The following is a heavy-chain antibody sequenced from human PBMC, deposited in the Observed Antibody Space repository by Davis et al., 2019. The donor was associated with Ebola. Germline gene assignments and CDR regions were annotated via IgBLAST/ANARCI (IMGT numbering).Heavy chain of an antibody. D-gene: IGHD3-10*01. Sequence: PGGSLRLSCAASGFTFDDYAMHWVRQAPGKGLEWVSGISWNSGSIGYADSVKGRFTISRDNAKNSLYLQMNSLRAEDTALYYCAKVPFAGYFDYWGQGTLVTVSS. CDR2: ISWNSGSI. CDR3: AKVPFAGYFDY. CDR1: GFTFDDYA. V-gene: IGHV3-9*01. J-gene: IGHJ4*02.